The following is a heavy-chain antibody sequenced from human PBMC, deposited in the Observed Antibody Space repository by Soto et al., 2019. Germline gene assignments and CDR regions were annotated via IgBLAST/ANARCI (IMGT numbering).Heavy chain of an antibody. CDR2: ISRYNGNT. D-gene: IGHD2-2*02. V-gene: IGHV1-18*01. Sequence: ASVKVSCKASGYTFTSYTISWVRQGPGQGLEWMGWISRYNGNTIYAQKFQGRITMTTETSTSTASLELRSLTSDDTSIYYCPACSSTSCYMVSYHYHMRGWRQGTTVPVSS. CDR3: PACSSTSCYMVSYHYHMRG. CDR1: GYTFTSYT. J-gene: IGHJ6*02.